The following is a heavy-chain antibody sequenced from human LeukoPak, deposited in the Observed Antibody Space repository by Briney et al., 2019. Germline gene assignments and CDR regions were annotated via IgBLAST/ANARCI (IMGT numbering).Heavy chain of an antibody. CDR1: GYTFTGYY. J-gene: IGHJ4*02. CDR2: INPDSGVT. D-gene: IGHD3-16*01. CDR3: AREFGRTNNDY. Sequence: ASVKVSCKASGYTFTGYYIHWVRQAPGQGLEWMGWINPDSGVTNYAQKFQGRVTMTRDTSISTAYMELSRLRSDDTAVYYCAREFGRTNNDYWGQGTLVTVSS. V-gene: IGHV1-2*02.